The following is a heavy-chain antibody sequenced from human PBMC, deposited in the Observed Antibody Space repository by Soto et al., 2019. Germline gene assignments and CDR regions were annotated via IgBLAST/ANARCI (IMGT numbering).Heavy chain of an antibody. CDR3: AIPSGLTVTGPDY. CDR1: GFIFRNYA. V-gene: IGHV3-23*01. CDR2: IGGNGADT. Sequence: EVQLLESGGGLVQPGGSLRLSCVASGFIFRNYAMSWVRQAPGKGLEWVSAIGGNGADTYYADSVKGRFTISRDNSKNTLYLQMNSLRAEDTAVYFCAIPSGLTVTGPDYWGQGTLVTVSS. J-gene: IGHJ4*02. D-gene: IGHD6-19*01.